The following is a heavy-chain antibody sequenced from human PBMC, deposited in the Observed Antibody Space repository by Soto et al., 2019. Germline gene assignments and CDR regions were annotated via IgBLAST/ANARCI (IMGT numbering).Heavy chain of an antibody. CDR2: MYNTGST. CDR1: GGSISRYY. CDR3: ARDLWGYCGADCYPLDV. Sequence: PSETLSLTCTVSGGSISRYYWSWIRQPPGKGLEWIGYMYNTGSTIYNPSLKSRVTISVDTSKNQFSLRLNSVTAADTAVYYCARDLWGYCGADCYPLDVWGQGTTVTVS. D-gene: IGHD2-21*02. J-gene: IGHJ6*02. V-gene: IGHV4-59*01.